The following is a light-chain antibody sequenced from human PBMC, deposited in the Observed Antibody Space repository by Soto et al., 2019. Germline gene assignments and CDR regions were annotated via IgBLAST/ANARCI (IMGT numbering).Light chain of an antibody. Sequence: DIQTPRSPSSLSASVGDRVTITCRAGQNIFSSLNWYQQKPGKAPKLLIYAASSLQSGVPSRFSGSGSGTDFTLTITSLQPEVFATYCCQQSYNSPPITFGQGTRLEI. J-gene: IGKJ5*01. V-gene: IGKV1-39*01. CDR3: QQSYNSPPIT. CDR1: QNIFSS. CDR2: AAS.